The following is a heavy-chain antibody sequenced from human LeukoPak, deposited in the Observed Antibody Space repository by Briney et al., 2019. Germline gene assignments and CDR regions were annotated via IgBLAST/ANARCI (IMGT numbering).Heavy chain of an antibody. CDR3: ARHYSSSWYYYYYGMDV. CDR2: IYYSGST. CDR1: GGSISSSSYY. J-gene: IGHJ6*02. V-gene: IGHV4-39*01. D-gene: IGHD6-13*01. Sequence: SETLSPTCTVSGGSISSSSYYWGWIRQPPGKGLEWIGSIYYSGSTYYNPSLKSRVTISVDTSKNQFSLKLGSVTAADTAVYYCARHYSSSWYYYYYGMDVWGQGTTVTVSS.